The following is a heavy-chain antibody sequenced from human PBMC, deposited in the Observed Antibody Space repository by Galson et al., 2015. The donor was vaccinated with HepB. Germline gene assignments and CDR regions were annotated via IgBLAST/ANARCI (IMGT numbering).Heavy chain of an antibody. CDR1: GFTFSNYA. CDR3: AKDLYVNGAVAWVTPDY. J-gene: IGHJ4*02. Sequence: SLRLSCAASGFTFSNYAMSWVRQAPGKGLEWVSGISGSGDIKLYADSVKGRFTISRDNFKNTLCLQMNSLRADDTAVYYCAKDLYVNGAVAWVTPDYWGQGTLVTVS. V-gene: IGHV3-23*01. CDR2: ISGSGDIK. D-gene: IGHD6-19*01.